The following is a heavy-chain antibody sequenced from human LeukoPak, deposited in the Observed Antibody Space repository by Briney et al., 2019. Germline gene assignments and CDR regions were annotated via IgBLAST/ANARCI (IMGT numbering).Heavy chain of an antibody. D-gene: IGHD3-22*01. CDR3: ARGRGYYDSSRYYYIDY. J-gene: IGHJ4*02. V-gene: IGHV4-34*01. CDR1: GGSFSGYY. CDR2: INHSGST. Sequence: SETLSLTCAVYGGSFSGYYWSWIRQPPGNGLEWIGEINHSGSTNYNPSLKSRVTISVDTSKNQFSLKLSSVTAADTAVYYCARGRGYYDSSRYYYIDYWGQGTLVTVSS.